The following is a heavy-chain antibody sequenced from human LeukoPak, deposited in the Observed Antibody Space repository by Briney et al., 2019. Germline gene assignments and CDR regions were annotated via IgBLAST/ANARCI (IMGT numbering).Heavy chain of an antibody. D-gene: IGHD6-13*01. J-gene: IGHJ4*02. CDR2: ISSSSSTI. CDR3: ARGYSSSLDRFYY. V-gene: IGHV3-48*01. Sequence: GGSLRLSCAASGFTFSSYSMNWVRQAPGKGLEWVSYISSSSSTIYYADSVKGRFTISRDNAKNSLYLQMNSLRAEDTAVYYCARGYSSSLDRFYYWGQGTLVTVSS. CDR1: GFTFSSYS.